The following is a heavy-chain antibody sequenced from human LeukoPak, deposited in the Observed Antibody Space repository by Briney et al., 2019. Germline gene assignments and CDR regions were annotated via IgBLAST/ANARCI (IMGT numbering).Heavy chain of an antibody. J-gene: IGHJ5*02. V-gene: IGHV3-23*01. CDR2: TSGSGGST. CDR3: AKGYSSSKNWFDP. Sequence: GGSLRLSCAASGFTFSSYAMSWVRQAPGKGLEWVSATSGSGGSTYYADSVKGRFTISRDSSKNTLYLQMNSLRAEDTAVYYCAKGYSSSKNWFDPWGQGTLVTVSS. D-gene: IGHD6-6*01. CDR1: GFTFSSYA.